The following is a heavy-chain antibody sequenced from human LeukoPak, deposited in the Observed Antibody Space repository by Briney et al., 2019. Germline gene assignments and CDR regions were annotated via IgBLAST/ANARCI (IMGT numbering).Heavy chain of an antibody. J-gene: IGHJ6*03. CDR1: GGSISSYY. Sequence: SETLSLTCTVSGGSISSYYWSWIRQPPGKGLEWIGYIYYSGSTSYNPSLKSRVTISVDTSKKQFSLKLSSVTAADTAVYYCARLRRSYYYYYMDVWGKGTTVTISS. V-gene: IGHV4-59*12. CDR3: ARLRRSYYYYYMDV. CDR2: IYYSGST. D-gene: IGHD4-17*01.